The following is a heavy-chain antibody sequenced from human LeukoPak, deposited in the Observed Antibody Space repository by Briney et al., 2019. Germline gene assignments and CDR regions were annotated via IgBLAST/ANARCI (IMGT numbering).Heavy chain of an antibody. CDR3: TRESGAFSPFGF. Sequence: PSGTLSLTCDVSGGSIMTTNWWSLVRQPPNKGLEWIGEVHLSGATNYNPSLESRVTMSIDTSKNHLSLELTSVTAADTAMYYCTRESGAFSPFGFWGQGTLVTVSS. CDR2: VHLSGAT. J-gene: IGHJ4*02. V-gene: IGHV4-4*02. CDR1: GGSIMTTNW. D-gene: IGHD1-26*01.